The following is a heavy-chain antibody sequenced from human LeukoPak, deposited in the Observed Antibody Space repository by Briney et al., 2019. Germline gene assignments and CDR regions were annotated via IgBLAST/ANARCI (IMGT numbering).Heavy chain of an antibody. Sequence: ASVKVSCKASGGTFSSYAISWVRQAPGQGLEWMGGITPIFGTANYAQKFQGRVTITADESTSTAYMELSSLRSEDTAVYYCAGRGGGGFGELIYAFDIWGQGTMVTVSS. CDR3: AGRGGGGFGELIYAFDI. D-gene: IGHD3-10*01. V-gene: IGHV1-69*13. CDR2: ITPIFGTA. CDR1: GGTFSSYA. J-gene: IGHJ3*02.